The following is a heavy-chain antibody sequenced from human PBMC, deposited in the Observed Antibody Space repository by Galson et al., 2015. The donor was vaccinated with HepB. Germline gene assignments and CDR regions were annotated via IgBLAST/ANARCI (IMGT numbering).Heavy chain of an antibody. CDR1: GFSVSSNY. J-gene: IGHJ4*02. Sequence: SLRLSCAASGFSVSSNYMSWVRQAPGKGLEWVSVIYSGGSTYYADSVKGRFTISRDNSKNTLNLQMNSLRAEETAVYYCVGVRGRFHWGQGTLVTVSS. CDR2: IYSGGST. D-gene: IGHD3-10*01. V-gene: IGHV3-66*02. CDR3: VGVRGRFH.